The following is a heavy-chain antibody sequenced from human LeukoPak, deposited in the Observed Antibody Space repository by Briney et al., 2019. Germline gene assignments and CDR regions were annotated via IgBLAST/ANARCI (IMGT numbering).Heavy chain of an antibody. J-gene: IGHJ4*02. V-gene: IGHV3-23*01. Sequence: GGSLRLSCAASGFTFSSYAMSWVRQAPGKGLEWVSAISSSGGRTYYADSVKGRFTISRDNSKNTLYLQMDSLRAEDTAIYYCAKDTPGYSSGWSSDYWGQGTLVTVSS. CDR1: GFTFSSYA. D-gene: IGHD6-19*01. CDR3: AKDTPGYSSGWSSDY. CDR2: ISSSGGRT.